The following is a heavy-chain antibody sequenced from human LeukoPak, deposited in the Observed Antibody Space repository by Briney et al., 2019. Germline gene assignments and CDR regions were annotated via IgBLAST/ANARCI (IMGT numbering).Heavy chain of an antibody. CDR2: IYYSGST. V-gene: IGHV4-31*03. CDR1: GGSISSGGYY. Sequence: SQTLSLTCTVSGGSISSGGYYWSWIRQHPGKGLEWIGYIYYSGSTYYNPSLKSRVTISVDTSKNQFSLKLSSVTAADTAVYYCARTSGDGATYFDYWGQGILVTVSS. CDR3: ARTSGDGATYFDY. D-gene: IGHD1-26*01. J-gene: IGHJ4*02.